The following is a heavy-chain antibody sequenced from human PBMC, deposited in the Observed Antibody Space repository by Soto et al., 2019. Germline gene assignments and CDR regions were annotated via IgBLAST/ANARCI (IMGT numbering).Heavy chain of an antibody. D-gene: IGHD1-26*01. CDR3: ARVPNRSSGSQNSDY. J-gene: IGHJ4*02. CDR2: INHRGST. CDR1: GGSFSAHY. Sequence: QVQLQQWGAGLLKPSETLSLTCAVYGGSFSAHYWSWIRQPPGKGLEWIGEINHRGSTNYNPSLKSRVTISVDTSKNQFSLRLSSVTAADTAVYYCARVPNRSSGSQNSDYWGQGILVTVSS. V-gene: IGHV4-34*01.